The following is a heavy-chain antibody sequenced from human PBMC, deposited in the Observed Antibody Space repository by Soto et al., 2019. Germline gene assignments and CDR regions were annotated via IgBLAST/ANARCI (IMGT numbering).Heavy chain of an antibody. D-gene: IGHD3-3*01. CDR1: GGSISSGGYY. Sequence: LSLTCTVSGGSISSGGYYWSWIRQHPGKGLEWIGYIYYSGSTYYNPSLKSRVTISVDTSKNQFSLKLSSVTAADTAVYYCARRVSHDFFDYWGQGTLVTVSS. CDR3: ARRVSHDFFDY. J-gene: IGHJ4*02. CDR2: IYYSGST. V-gene: IGHV4-31*03.